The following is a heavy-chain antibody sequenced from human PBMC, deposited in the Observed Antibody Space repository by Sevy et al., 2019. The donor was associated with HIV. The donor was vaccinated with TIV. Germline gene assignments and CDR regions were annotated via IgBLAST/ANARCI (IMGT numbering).Heavy chain of an antibody. Sequence: GGSLRLSCAASGFTFSSYGMHWVRQAPGKGLEWVAFIRYAGSYKYYADSVKGRFTISRDNSKNTLYLQMNSLRAEVTAVYYCAKALIDIVVVPAALGYYCHGMDLWGQGTTVTVSS. CDR1: GFTFSSYG. D-gene: IGHD2-2*01. V-gene: IGHV3-30*02. CDR3: AKALIDIVVVPAALGYYCHGMDL. CDR2: IRYAGSYK. J-gene: IGHJ6*02.